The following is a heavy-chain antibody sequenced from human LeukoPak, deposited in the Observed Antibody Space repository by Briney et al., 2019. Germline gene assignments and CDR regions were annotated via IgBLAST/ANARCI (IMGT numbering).Heavy chain of an antibody. V-gene: IGHV3-30*02. J-gene: IGHJ6*03. CDR2: IRYNGNNQ. CDR3: ARVAVFGGAYYYYYMDV. Sequence: GGSLRPSCAASGFTFNNYGMHWVRQAPGKGLEWVAFIRYNGNNQYYADSVKGRFTISRDNSKNTLYLQMNSLRAEDTAVYYCARVAVFGGAYYYYYMDVWGKGTTVTVSS. CDR1: GFTFNNYG. D-gene: IGHD3-10*01.